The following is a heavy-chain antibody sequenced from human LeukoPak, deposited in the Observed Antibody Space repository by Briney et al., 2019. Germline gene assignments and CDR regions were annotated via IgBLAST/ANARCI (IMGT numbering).Heavy chain of an antibody. V-gene: IGHV4-34*01. CDR1: GGSFSGYY. J-gene: IGHJ6*03. Sequence: SETLSLTCAVYGGSFSGYYWSWIRQPPGKGLEWIGEINHSGSTNYNPSLKSRVTISVDTSKNQFSLKLSSVTAADTAVYYCARVSYSSSFPYYYCYMDVWGKGTTVTVSS. CDR2: INHSGST. D-gene: IGHD6-6*01. CDR3: ARVSYSSSFPYYYCYMDV.